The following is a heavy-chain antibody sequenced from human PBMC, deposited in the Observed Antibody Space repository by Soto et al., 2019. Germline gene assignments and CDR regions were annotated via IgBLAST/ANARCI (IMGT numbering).Heavy chain of an antibody. D-gene: IGHD1-26*01. CDR1: GYSFTSYW. CDR3: VSRLVGSSWGNFVK. V-gene: IGHV5-51*01. CDR2: IYPYDSDT. Sequence: EVQLVQSGAEVKKPGESLKISCKTSGYSFTSYWIGWVRQMPGKGMEWMGNIYPYDSDTRYSPSFQGQVTISADTSKTTAYLPWAGSTDSATGVYSCVSRLVGSSWGNFVKWGQGTGVTV. J-gene: IGHJ4*01.